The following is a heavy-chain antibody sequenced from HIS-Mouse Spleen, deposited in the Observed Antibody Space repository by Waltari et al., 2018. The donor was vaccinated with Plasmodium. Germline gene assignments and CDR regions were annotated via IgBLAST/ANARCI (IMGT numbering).Heavy chain of an antibody. V-gene: IGHV3-21*01. J-gene: IGHJ4*02. Sequence: EVQLVESGGGLVKPGGSLRLSCAASGFTFSSYSMNWVRQAPGKGLEWVSSIRSSSSYIYDADSVKGRFTISRDNAKNSLYRQMNSLRAEDTAVYYCARDPTYDRLDYWGQGTLVTVSS. D-gene: IGHD3-9*01. CDR2: IRSSSSYI. CDR3: ARDPTYDRLDY. CDR1: GFTFSSYS.